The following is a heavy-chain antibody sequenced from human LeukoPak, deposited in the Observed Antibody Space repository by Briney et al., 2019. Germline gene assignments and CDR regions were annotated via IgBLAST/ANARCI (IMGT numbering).Heavy chain of an antibody. J-gene: IGHJ6*02. CDR3: VSEGYNYYGMDV. CDR2: ISSSSSYI. Sequence: SGGSLRLSCAASGFTFSSYSMNWVRQAPGKGLEWVSSISSSSSYIYYADSVKGRFTISRDNAKNSLYLQMNSLRVADTAVYYCVSEGYNYYGMDVWGQGTTVTVSS. V-gene: IGHV3-21*01. CDR1: GFTFSSYS.